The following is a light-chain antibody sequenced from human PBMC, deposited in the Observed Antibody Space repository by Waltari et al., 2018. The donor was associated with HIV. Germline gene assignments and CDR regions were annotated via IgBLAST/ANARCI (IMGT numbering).Light chain of an antibody. V-gene: IGKV1-16*02. CDR2: GTS. Sequence: DDQMNTPPSTLSVSIGDRGSSTCRASQNITGFLAWVQHGPGTAPKSLIYGTSTLQSGVPSSKFSGSGSGTEFILSITDLQPEDTGTYYCQQYSAYPLTFGGGTKVEI. CDR1: QNITGF. CDR3: QQYSAYPLT. J-gene: IGKJ4*01.